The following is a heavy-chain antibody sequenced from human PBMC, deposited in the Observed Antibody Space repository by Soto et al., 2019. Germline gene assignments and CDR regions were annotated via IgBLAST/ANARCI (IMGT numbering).Heavy chain of an antibody. V-gene: IGHV5-51*01. CDR2: IYPGDSDT. CDR3: TRPYTGSNDY. D-gene: IGHD3-16*01. CDR1: GYSFTTHW. Sequence: GESLKISCKGSGYSFTTHWIGWVRQMPGKGLEWMGIIYPGDSDTRYSPSFQGQVTISADKSISTAYLQWSSLKASDTGIYYCTRPYTGSNDYWGQGTLVTVSS. J-gene: IGHJ4*02.